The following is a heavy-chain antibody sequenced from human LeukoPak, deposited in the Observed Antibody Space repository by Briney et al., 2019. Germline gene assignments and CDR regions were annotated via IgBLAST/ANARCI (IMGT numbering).Heavy chain of an antibody. CDR2: IYHSGGT. CDR1: GGSISSSNW. D-gene: IGHD3-10*01. J-gene: IGHJ5*02. V-gene: IGHV4-4*02. CDR3: ANYGSGSYRFDP. Sequence: SETLSLTCAVSGGSISSSNWWSWVRQSPGKGLEWIGEIYHSGGTNYNPSLKSRVTISVDKSKNQFSLKLSSVTAADTAVYYCANYGSGSYRFDPWGQGTLVTVSS.